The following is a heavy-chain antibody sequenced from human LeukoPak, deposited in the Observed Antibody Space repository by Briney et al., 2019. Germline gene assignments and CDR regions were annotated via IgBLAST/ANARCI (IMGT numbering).Heavy chain of an antibody. D-gene: IGHD1-7*01. Sequence: SETLSLTCTVSGYSIISDYYWGWLRQPPGKELEWIGYIYYSGSTNYNPSLKSRVTISVDTSKNQFSLKLSSVTAADTAVYYCARDLGLRRYYGMDVWGQGTTVTVSS. CDR3: ARDLGLRRYYGMDV. CDR2: IYYSGST. V-gene: IGHV4-38-2*02. CDR1: GYSIISDYY. J-gene: IGHJ6*02.